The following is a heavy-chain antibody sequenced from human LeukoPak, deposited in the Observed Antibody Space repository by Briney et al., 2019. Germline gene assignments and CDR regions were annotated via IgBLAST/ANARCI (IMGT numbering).Heavy chain of an antibody. CDR2: ISSRDNTI. CDR1: GFTFSSYE. CDR3: ARDLGYYGDLDY. V-gene: IGHV3-48*03. J-gene: IGHJ4*02. Sequence: PGGSLRLSCAASGFTFSSYEMNWVRQAPGKGLEWVSYISSRDNTIYYADSVKGRFTISRDNAKNSLYLQMNSLRAEDTAVYYCARDLGYYGDLDYWGQGTLVTVSS. D-gene: IGHD4-17*01.